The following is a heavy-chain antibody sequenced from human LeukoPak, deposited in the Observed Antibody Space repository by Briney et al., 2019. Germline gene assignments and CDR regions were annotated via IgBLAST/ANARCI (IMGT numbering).Heavy chain of an antibody. CDR2: ISYGGSNK. D-gene: IGHD3-3*01. V-gene: IGHV3-30*04. CDR3: ARDQRGDFWSGYYKYYYYYMDV. CDR1: GFTFSSYA. J-gene: IGHJ6*03. Sequence: GRSLRLSCAASGFTFSSYAMHWVRQAPGKGLEWVAVISYGGSNKYYADSVKGRFTISRDNSKNTLYLQMNSLRAEDTAVYYCARDQRGDFWSGYYKYYYYYMDVWGKGTTVTVSS.